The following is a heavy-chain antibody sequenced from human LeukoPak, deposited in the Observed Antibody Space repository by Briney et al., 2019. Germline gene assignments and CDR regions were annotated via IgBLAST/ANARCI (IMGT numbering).Heavy chain of an antibody. CDR2: FDYRGAT. D-gene: IGHD3-22*01. CDR3: ARAKTPTNYYDLSGFYNHYGMDV. V-gene: IGHV4-31*03. J-gene: IGHJ6*02. Sequence: SETLSLTCTVSGASISDLGYYWSWIRQRPGEGLEWIGLFDYRGATYYNPSLKSRLTISLDTSKNQFSLNLSSVTAADTAVYYCARAKTPTNYYDLSGFYNHYGMDVWGQGTTVTVSS. CDR1: GASISDLGYY.